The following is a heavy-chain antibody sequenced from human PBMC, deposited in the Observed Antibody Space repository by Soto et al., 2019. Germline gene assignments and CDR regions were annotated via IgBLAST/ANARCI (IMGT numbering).Heavy chain of an antibody. D-gene: IGHD5-18*01. CDR3: ARFPDVDTAMVSDY. J-gene: IGHJ4*02. Sequence: SETLSLTCTVSGGSISSGDYYWSWIRQPPGKGLEWIGYIYYSGSTYYNPSLKSRVTISVDTSKNQFSLKLSSVTAADTAVYYCARFPDVDTAMVSDYWGQGTLVTVSS. V-gene: IGHV4-30-4*01. CDR2: IYYSGST. CDR1: GGSISSGDYY.